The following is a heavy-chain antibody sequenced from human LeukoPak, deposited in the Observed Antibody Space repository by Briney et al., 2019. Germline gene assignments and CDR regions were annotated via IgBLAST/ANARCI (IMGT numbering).Heavy chain of an antibody. D-gene: IGHD2-15*01. Sequence: GGSLRLSCAASGFTFSSYEMNWVRQAPGKGLEWVSYISSSGSTIYYADSVKGRFTISRDNAKNSLYLQMNSLRAEDTAVYYCARGRASCGGSCYPTLFDYWGQGTLVTVSS. CDR2: ISSSGSTI. CDR3: ARGRASCGGSCYPTLFDY. J-gene: IGHJ4*02. V-gene: IGHV3-48*03. CDR1: GFTFSSYE.